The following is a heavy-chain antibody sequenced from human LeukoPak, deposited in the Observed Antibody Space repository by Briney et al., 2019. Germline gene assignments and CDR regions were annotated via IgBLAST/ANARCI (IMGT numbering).Heavy chain of an antibody. Sequence: ASVKVSCKASGYTFTGYYMHWVRQAPGQGLEWMGRINPNSGGTNYAQKFQGRVTMTRDTSISTAYMELSRLRSDGTAVYYCARDVRYCSGGSCYPPNWFDPWGQGTLVTVSS. V-gene: IGHV1-2*06. CDR2: INPNSGGT. CDR3: ARDVRYCSGGSCYPPNWFDP. D-gene: IGHD2-15*01. CDR1: GYTFTGYY. J-gene: IGHJ5*02.